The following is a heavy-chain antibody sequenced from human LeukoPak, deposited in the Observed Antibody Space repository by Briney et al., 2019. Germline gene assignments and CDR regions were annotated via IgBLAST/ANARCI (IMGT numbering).Heavy chain of an antibody. CDR1: GGSISSSSYY. CDR3: ARQAGGSTSSFWNY. Sequence: PSETLSLTCTVSGGSISSSSYYWGWIRQPPGKGLEWIGSIYYSRSTYYNPSLKSRITISVDTSKNQFSLKTAADTAVYYCARQAGGSTSSFWNYWGQGTLVTVSS. J-gene: IGHJ4*02. CDR2: IYYSRST. D-gene: IGHD2-2*01. V-gene: IGHV4-39*01.